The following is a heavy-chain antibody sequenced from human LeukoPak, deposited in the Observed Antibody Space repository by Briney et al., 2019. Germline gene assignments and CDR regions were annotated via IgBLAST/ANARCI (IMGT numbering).Heavy chain of an antibody. J-gene: IGHJ3*02. CDR3: VRDGYSLYAFDI. Sequence: ASVKVSCKASGYTFTSYGISWVRQSPGQGLEWMGWISAYNGNTNYAQKLQGRVTMTTDTSTSTAYMELRSLRSDDTAVYYCVRDGYSLYAFDIWGQGTMVTVSS. CDR1: GYTFTSYG. CDR2: ISAYNGNT. D-gene: IGHD5-18*01. V-gene: IGHV1-18*01.